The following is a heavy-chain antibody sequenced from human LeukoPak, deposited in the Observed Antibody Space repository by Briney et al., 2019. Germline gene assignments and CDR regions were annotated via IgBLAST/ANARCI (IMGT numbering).Heavy chain of an antibody. V-gene: IGHV3-7*01. CDR1: GFTFSSYY. D-gene: IGHD3-10*01. Sequence: QPGGSLRLSCAGSGFTFSSYYMTWVRQPPGKGLEWVANIKPDGSEKYYVDSVKGRFTISRDNAKKSLLLHMNSLRVEDTAVYYCARHEIGSTITGTTADFEYWGQGTLVTVSS. CDR2: IKPDGSEK. J-gene: IGHJ4*02. CDR3: ARHEIGSTITGTTADFEY.